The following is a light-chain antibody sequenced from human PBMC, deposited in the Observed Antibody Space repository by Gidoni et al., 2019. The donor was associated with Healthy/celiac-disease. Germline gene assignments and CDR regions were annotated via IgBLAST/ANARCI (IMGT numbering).Light chain of an antibody. Sequence: YELTQPPSVSVSPGQTASITYSGDQWGDKSACGYQQKPGQPPVLVIYQDSKRPSGIPERFSGSNSGNTATLTISGTQAMDEADYYCQAWDSSVVFGGGTKLTVL. CDR2: QDS. V-gene: IGLV3-1*01. CDR3: QAWDSSVV. J-gene: IGLJ2*01. CDR1: QWGDKS.